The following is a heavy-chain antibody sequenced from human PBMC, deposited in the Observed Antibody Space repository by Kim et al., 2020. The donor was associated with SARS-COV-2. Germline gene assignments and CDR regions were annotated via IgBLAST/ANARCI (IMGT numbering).Heavy chain of an antibody. Sequence: GGSLRLSCAASGFTFSSYSMNWVRQAPGKGLEWVSSISISSSYIYYADSVKGRFTISRDNARNSLYLQMNSLRAEDTAVYYCARGSGGELRNYWGQGSLV. J-gene: IGHJ4*02. V-gene: IGHV3-21*01. CDR2: ISISSSYI. CDR1: GFTFSSYS. CDR3: ARGSGGELRNY. D-gene: IGHD3-10*01.